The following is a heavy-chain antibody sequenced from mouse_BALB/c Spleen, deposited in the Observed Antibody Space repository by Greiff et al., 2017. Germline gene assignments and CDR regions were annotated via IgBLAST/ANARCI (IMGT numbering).Heavy chain of an antibody. D-gene: IGHD1-1*01. CDR3: ARFPTTVVANYAMDY. CDR2: INPSTGYT. J-gene: IGHJ4*01. CDR1: GYTFTSYW. Sequence: QVQLQQSGAELAKPGASVKMSCKASGYTFTSYWMHWVKQRPGQGLEWIGYINPSTGYTEYNQKFKDKATLTADKSSSTAYMQLSSMTSEDSAVYYCARFPTTVVANYAMDYWGQGTSVTVSS. V-gene: IGHV1-7*01.